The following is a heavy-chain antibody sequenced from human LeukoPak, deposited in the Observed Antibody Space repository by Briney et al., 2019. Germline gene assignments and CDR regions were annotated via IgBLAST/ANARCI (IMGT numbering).Heavy chain of an antibody. CDR3: ARDRNGGFDI. Sequence: GGSLRLSCAASGFTFSRYSMHWVRQAPGKGLVWVSHVNSDGSGTDYADSVKGRFTISRDNAKNSLYLQMNSLRAEDTAVYYCARDRNGGFDIWGQGTMVTVSS. V-gene: IGHV3-74*01. CDR2: VNSDGSGT. CDR1: GFTFSRYS. D-gene: IGHD3-16*01. J-gene: IGHJ3*02.